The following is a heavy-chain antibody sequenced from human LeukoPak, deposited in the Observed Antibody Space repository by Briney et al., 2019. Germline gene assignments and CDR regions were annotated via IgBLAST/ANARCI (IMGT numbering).Heavy chain of an antibody. CDR3: ARDNGYYDFWSGYDRYFDH. V-gene: IGHV3-7*05. CDR2: IKQDGSEK. J-gene: IGHJ4*02. D-gene: IGHD3-3*01. Sequence: GGSLRLSCAASGFTFSSYWMSWVRQAPGKGLEWVANIKQDGSEKYYVDSVKGRFTISRDNAKNSLYLQMNSLRAEDTAVYYCARDNGYYDFWSGYDRYFDHWGQGTLVTVSS. CDR1: GFTFSSYW.